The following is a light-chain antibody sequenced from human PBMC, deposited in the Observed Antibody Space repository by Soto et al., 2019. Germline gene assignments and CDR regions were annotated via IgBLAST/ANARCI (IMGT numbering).Light chain of an antibody. CDR2: KAS. CDR3: QQSYSTPHM. CDR1: QSISSW. V-gene: IGKV1-5*03. Sequence: DIQMTQSPSTLSASVGYTITITGRASQSISSWLAWYQQKPGKAPKLLIYKASSLESGVPSRFSGSGSGTEFTLTISSLQPEDFAIYHCQQSYSTPHMFGQGTKVDIK. J-gene: IGKJ1*01.